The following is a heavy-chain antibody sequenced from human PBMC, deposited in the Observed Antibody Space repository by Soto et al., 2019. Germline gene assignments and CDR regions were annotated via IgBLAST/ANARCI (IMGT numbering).Heavy chain of an antibody. CDR1: GYSFTIYG. D-gene: IGHD1-26*01. V-gene: IGHV1-18*01. Sequence: ASVKVACKASGYSFTIYGISWGRQAPGQGLEWMGWISAYNGNTNYAQKLQGRVTMTTDTSTSTAYMELRSLRSDDTAVYYCARDVAVGLFDYWGQGTLVTVSS. CDR3: ARDVAVGLFDY. CDR2: ISAYNGNT. J-gene: IGHJ4*02.